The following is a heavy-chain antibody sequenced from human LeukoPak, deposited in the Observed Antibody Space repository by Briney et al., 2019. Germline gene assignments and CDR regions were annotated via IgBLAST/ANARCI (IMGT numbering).Heavy chain of an antibody. CDR3: ARVRTTYYYDTTGYSFDH. CDR1: GFTFSSHS. D-gene: IGHD3-22*01. CDR2: INRDGKIT. Sequence: PGGSLRLSCAASGFTFSSHSMHWVRQAPGKGLVWVSRINRDGKITRYADSVEGRFTISRDNAKNSLYLQMSSLRAEDTAVYYCARVRTTYYYDTTGYSFDHWGQGTLVTVSS. J-gene: IGHJ4*02. V-gene: IGHV3-74*01.